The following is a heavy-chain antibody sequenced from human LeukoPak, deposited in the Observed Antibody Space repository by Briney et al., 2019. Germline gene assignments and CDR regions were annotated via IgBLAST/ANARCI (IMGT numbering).Heavy chain of an antibody. V-gene: IGHV4-61*02. J-gene: IGHJ4*02. D-gene: IGHD5-18*01. CDR2: IYTSGST. CDR1: GGSISSGSYY. CDR3: AREPAGYSYDY. Sequence: SETLSLTCTVSGGSISSGSYYWSWIRQPAGKGLEWIGRIYTSGSTNYNPSLKSRVTISVDTSKNQFSLKLSSVTAADTAVYYCAREPAGYSYDYWGQGTLVTVSS.